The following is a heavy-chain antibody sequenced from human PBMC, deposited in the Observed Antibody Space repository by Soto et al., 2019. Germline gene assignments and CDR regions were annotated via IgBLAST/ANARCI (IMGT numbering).Heavy chain of an antibody. CDR3: ARQASGYYYGWFDP. CDR2: ICSSGGT. V-gene: IGHV4-39*01. Sequence: QLLLQASGPGLVKPSETLSLTCTVSGGSILDNTYYWARIRQSPGKGLEWIGTICSSGGTVSTPALKSRLHISAATSNNQSSPTLSSVTAADTAVYYCARQASGYYYGWFDPWGQGTLVTVSS. CDR1: GGSILDNTYY. D-gene: IGHD3-22*01. J-gene: IGHJ5*02.